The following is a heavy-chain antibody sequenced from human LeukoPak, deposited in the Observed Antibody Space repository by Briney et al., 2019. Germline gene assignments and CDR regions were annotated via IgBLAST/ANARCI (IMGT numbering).Heavy chain of an antibody. V-gene: IGHV3-7*01. CDR1: GFTFSSYA. Sequence: GGSLRLSCAASGFTFSSYAMSWVRQAPGKGLEWVANIKQDGSEKYYVDSVKGRFTVSRDNAKNSLYLQMNSLRAEDTAVYYCARDRNTDFWSGYYTNYFDYWGQGTLVTVSS. CDR3: ARDRNTDFWSGYYTNYFDY. CDR2: IKQDGSEK. J-gene: IGHJ4*02. D-gene: IGHD3-3*01.